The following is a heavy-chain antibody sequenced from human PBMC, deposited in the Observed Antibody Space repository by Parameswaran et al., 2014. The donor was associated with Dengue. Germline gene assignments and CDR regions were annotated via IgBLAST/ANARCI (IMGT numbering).Heavy chain of an antibody. CDR3: ARVTSYYYGMDV. J-gene: IGHJ6*02. V-gene: IGHV1-18*01. Sequence: WVRQAPGQGLEWMGWISAYNGNTNYAQKLQGRVTMTTDTSTSTAYMELRSLRSDDTAVYYCARVTSYYYGMDVWGQGTTVTVSS. D-gene: IGHD1-20*01. CDR2: ISAYNGNT.